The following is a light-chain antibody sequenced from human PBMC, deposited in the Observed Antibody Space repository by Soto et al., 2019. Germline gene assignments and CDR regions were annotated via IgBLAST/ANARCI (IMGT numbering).Light chain of an antibody. J-gene: IGKJ1*01. CDR2: AAS. CDR3: QQSYSNPPT. Sequence: DIQMTQSPSSLSASVGDRVTITCRAIQSISSCLNWYQQKPGKAPKLLIYAASTLQSGVPSRFSGSGSGTDFTLTISSLQPEDFAIYYCQQSYSNPPTFGQGTKVDIK. V-gene: IGKV1-39*01. CDR1: QSISSC.